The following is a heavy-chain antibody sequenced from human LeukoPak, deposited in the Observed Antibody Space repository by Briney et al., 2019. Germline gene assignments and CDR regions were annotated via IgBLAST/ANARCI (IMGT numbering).Heavy chain of an antibody. Sequence: PGGSLRLSCAASGFTFSDYWMHWVRQAPGKGLVWVSRINSDGNNIRYANSVKGRFTISRDNAKNTLYLQMSSLTPEDTAVYYCAREGALGYGQYTYDYWGQGTLVTVSS. CDR1: GFTFSDYW. V-gene: IGHV3-74*01. CDR2: INSDGNNI. CDR3: AREGALGYGQYTYDY. J-gene: IGHJ4*02. D-gene: IGHD4-17*01.